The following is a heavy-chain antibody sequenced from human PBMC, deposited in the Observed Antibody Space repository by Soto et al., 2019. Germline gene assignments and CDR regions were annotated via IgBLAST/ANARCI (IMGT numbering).Heavy chain of an antibody. Sequence: PGGSLRLSCAASGFAFSDFYMSWTRQAPGKGLEWISYISGGGTTVFYADSVKGRFTISRCNAQKSLYLQMDSLTSEDTAIYYCARDREPSVYHGMAVWGQGTTVTVSS. CDR1: GFAFSDFY. J-gene: IGHJ6*02. CDR3: ARDREPSVYHGMAV. V-gene: IGHV3-11*01. CDR2: ISGGGTTV.